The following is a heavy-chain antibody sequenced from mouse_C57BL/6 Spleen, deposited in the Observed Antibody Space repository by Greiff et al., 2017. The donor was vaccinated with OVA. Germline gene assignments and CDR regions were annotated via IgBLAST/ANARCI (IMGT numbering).Heavy chain of an antibody. Sequence: VKLQQPGAELVRPGSSVKLSCKASGYTFTSYWMHWVKQRPIQGLEWIGNIDPSDSETNYNQKFKDKATLTVDNSYSTAYMQLSSRTSEDAAVDSSARWDGSSCFDYWGQGTILTVSS. CDR3: ARWDGSSCFDY. J-gene: IGHJ2*01. V-gene: IGHV1-52*01. CDR1: GYTFTSYW. CDR2: IDPSDSET. D-gene: IGHD1-1*01.